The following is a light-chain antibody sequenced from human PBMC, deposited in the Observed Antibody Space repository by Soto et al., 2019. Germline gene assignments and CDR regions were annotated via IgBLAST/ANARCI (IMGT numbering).Light chain of an antibody. V-gene: IGLV2-23*02. CDR1: SSNVGGYNF. J-gene: IGLJ2*01. CDR3: CSYGGDRI. Sequence: QSVLTQPASVSGSPGQSIAISCTGTSSNVGGYNFVSWYQQHPGKAPKLLIYEVNTRPSGVSNRFSGSKSDNTASLTISGLQAEDEADYYCCSYGGDRIFGGGTQLTVL. CDR2: EVN.